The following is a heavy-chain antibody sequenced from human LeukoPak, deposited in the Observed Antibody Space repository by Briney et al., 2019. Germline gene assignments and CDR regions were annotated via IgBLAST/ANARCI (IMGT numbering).Heavy chain of an antibody. CDR3: AKASLGHCSGVSCNKFDF. J-gene: IGHJ4*02. D-gene: IGHD2-15*01. Sequence: GGSLVDSRAASGFPFSSYGLSWVRQAPGKGLEWVSAISGSDDGTYNADSVKGRFTISRDNSKNTLYMHMNSLRAEDTAVYYCAKASLGHCSGVSCNKFDFWVQRSRVIVSS. CDR1: GFPFSSYG. V-gene: IGHV3-23*01. CDR2: ISGSDDGT.